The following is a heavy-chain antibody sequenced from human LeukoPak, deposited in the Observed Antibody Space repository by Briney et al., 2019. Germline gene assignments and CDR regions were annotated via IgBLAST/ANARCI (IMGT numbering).Heavy chain of an antibody. V-gene: IGHV3-7*03. CDR1: GFTFSSYW. CDR3: AKAPGPSVVVTAISDY. D-gene: IGHD2-21*02. Sequence: PGGSLRLSCAASGFTFSSYWMSWVRQAPGKGLEWVANIKQDGSEKYYVDSVKGRFTISRDNAKNSLYLQMNSLRAEDTAVYYCAKAPGPSVVVTAISDYWGQGTLVTVSS. CDR2: IKQDGSEK. J-gene: IGHJ4*02.